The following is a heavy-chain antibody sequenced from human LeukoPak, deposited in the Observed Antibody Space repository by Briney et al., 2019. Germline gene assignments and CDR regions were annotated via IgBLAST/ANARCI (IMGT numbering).Heavy chain of an antibody. Sequence: GSLRLSCVASGFTFSYYAMHWVRQAPGKGLEWVSSISSSSSYIYYADSVKGRFTISRDNAKNSLYLQMNSLRAEDTAVYYCARGSYDYVWGSSRNWFDPWGQGTLVTVSS. J-gene: IGHJ5*02. V-gene: IGHV3-21*01. CDR3: ARGSYDYVWGSSRNWFDP. D-gene: IGHD3-16*01. CDR2: ISSSSSYI. CDR1: GFTFSYYA.